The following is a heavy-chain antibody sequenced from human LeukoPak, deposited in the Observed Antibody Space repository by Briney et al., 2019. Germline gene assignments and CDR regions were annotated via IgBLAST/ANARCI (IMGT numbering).Heavy chain of an antibody. V-gene: IGHV4-4*07. CDR2: IYTSGST. CDR1: GGSISSYY. D-gene: IGHD2-2*02. J-gene: IGHJ5*02. CDR3: ARDIFCSSTSCYNLNWFDP. Sequence: SETLSLTCTVSGGSISSYYWSWIRQPAGKGLVWIGRIYTSGSTNYNPSLKSRVTMSVDTSKNQFSLKLSSVTAADTAVYYCARDIFCSSTSCYNLNWFDPWGQGTLVTVSS.